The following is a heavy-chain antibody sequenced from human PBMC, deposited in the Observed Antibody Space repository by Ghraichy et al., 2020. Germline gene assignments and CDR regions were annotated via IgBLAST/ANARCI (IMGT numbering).Heavy chain of an antibody. CDR2: ISYDGSNK. J-gene: IGHJ3*02. V-gene: IGHV3-30-3*01. Sequence: LYLTCAASGFTFSSYAMHWVRQAPGKGLEWVAVISYDGSNKYYADSVKGRFTISRDNSKNTLYLQMNSLRAEDTAVYYCARGQYCSGGSCYHDDAFDIWGQGTMVTVSS. CDR1: GFTFSSYA. D-gene: IGHD2-15*01. CDR3: ARGQYCSGGSCYHDDAFDI.